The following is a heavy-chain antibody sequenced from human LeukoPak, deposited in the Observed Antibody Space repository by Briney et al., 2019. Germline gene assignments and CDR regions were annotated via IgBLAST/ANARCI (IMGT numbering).Heavy chain of an antibody. CDR2: IYPGDSDT. V-gene: IGHV5-51*01. Sequence: GESLKISCKGSGYSFTSYWIGWVRQMPGKGLEWMGIIYPGDSDTRYSPSFQGQVTISADKSISTAYLQWSSLKASDTAMYYCASRWPYCSSTSCSNDDAFDIWGQGTMVTVSS. D-gene: IGHD2-2*01. J-gene: IGHJ3*02. CDR1: GYSFTSYW. CDR3: ASRWPYCSSTSCSNDDAFDI.